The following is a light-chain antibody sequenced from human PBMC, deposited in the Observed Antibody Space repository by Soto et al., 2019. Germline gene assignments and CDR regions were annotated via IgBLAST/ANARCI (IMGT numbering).Light chain of an antibody. CDR2: DVS. J-gene: IGLJ1*01. V-gene: IGLV2-14*01. CDR3: SSYTSSSTPWV. CDR1: SSDVGGYNY. Sequence: QSVLTQPASVSGSPGQSITISCTGTSSDVGGYNYVSWYQQHPGKAPKLMIYDVSNRPSGVSNRFSGSKSGNTASLTISGLQAEDAADYYCSSYTSSSTPWVFGTGTKVTVL.